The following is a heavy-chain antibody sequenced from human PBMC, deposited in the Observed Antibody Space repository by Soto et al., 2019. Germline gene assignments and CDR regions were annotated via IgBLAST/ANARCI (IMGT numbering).Heavy chain of an antibody. V-gene: IGHV1-8*01. J-gene: IGHJ6*02. Sequence: GAPVKVSCKASGYTFNSKAIYWVRQDNGQGLEWMGWMNPNSGNTGYAQKFRGRVTMTRNTSISTAYMELSSLRSEDTAVYYCARARLVLRTLRYYAMDVLGQGTTVTVSS. CDR2: MNPNSGNT. CDR3: ARARLVLRTLRYYAMDV. D-gene: IGHD3-3*01. CDR1: GYTFNSKA.